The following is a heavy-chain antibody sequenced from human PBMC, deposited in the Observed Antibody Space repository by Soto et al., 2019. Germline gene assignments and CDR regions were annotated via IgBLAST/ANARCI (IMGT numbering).Heavy chain of an antibody. Sequence: GGSLRLSCAASGFTFSSYGMHWVRQAPGKGLEWVAVIWYDGSNKYYADSVKGRFTISRDNSKNTLYLQMNSLRAEDTAVYYCARDWSAAYYDFWSGYDAFDIWGQGTMVTVSS. J-gene: IGHJ3*02. CDR2: IWYDGSNK. D-gene: IGHD3-3*01. CDR3: ARDWSAAYYDFWSGYDAFDI. CDR1: GFTFSSYG. V-gene: IGHV3-33*01.